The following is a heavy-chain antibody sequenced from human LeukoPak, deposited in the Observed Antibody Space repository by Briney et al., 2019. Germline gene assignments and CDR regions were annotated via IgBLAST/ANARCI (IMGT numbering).Heavy chain of an antibody. J-gene: IGHJ4*02. D-gene: IGHD1-1*01. CDR1: GGSISGYY. CDR3: ARRLKTGNPWAFFDS. CDR2: ILYTGST. Sequence: PSETLSLTCTVSGGSISGYYWGWIRQPPGKGLEWIGYILYTGSTNYNPSLRSRLTISVDLSRNQFSLKLPSVTAADTAVYYCARRLKTGNPWAFFDSWGQGTPVTVSS. V-gene: IGHV4-59*08.